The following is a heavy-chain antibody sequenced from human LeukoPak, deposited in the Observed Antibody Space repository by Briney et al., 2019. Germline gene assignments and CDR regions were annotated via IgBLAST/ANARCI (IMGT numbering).Heavy chain of an antibody. V-gene: IGHV1-2*02. J-gene: IGHJ6*03. CDR2: INPNSGGT. Sequence: ASVKVSCKASGYTFTDYYMHWVRQAPGQGLEWMGWINPNSGGTNYAQKFQGRVTMTTDTSTSTAYMELRSLRSDDTAVYYCARESYYMDVWGKGTTVTISS. CDR1: GYTFTDYY. CDR3: ARESYYMDV.